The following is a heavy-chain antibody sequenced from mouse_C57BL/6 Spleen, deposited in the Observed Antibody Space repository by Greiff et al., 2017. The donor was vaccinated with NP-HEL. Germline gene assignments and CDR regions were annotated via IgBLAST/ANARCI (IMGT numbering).Heavy chain of an antibody. V-gene: IGHV5-16*01. CDR3: ARGGGSSYAMDY. J-gene: IGHJ4*01. CDR1: GFTFSDYY. D-gene: IGHD1-1*01. Sequence: EVKLMESEGGLVQPGSSMKLSCTASGFTFSDYYMAWVRQVPEKGLEWVANINYDGSSTYYLDSLKSRFIISRDNAKNILYLQMSSLKSEDTATYYCARGGGSSYAMDYWGQGTSVTVSS. CDR2: INYDGSST.